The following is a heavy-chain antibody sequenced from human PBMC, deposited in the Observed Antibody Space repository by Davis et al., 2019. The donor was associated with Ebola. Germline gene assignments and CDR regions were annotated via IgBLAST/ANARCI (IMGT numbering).Heavy chain of an antibody. D-gene: IGHD3-22*01. CDR3: ASRPHYYYDSSGYGKTYYFDY. J-gene: IGHJ4*02. Sequence: SETLSLTCAVYGGSFSGYYWSWIRQPPGKGLEWIWEINHSGSTNYNPSLKSRVTISVDTSKNQFSLKLISVTAADTAVYYCASRPHYYYDSSGYGKTYYFDYWGQGTLVTVSS. CDR1: GGSFSGYY. CDR2: INHSGST. V-gene: IGHV4-34*01.